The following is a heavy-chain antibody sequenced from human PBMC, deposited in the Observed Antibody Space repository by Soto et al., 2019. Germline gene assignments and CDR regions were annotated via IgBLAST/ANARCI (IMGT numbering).Heavy chain of an antibody. D-gene: IGHD3-3*01. V-gene: IGHV1-8*01. J-gene: IGHJ4*02. CDR3: ARGDPNYDFWSGGLYYFDY. Sequence: GASVKVSCKASGYTFTSYDINWVRQATGQGLEWMGWMNPNSGNTGYAQKFQGRVTMTRNTSISTAYMELSSLRSEDTAVYYCARGDPNYDFWSGGLYYFDYWGQGTLVTVSS. CDR2: MNPNSGNT. CDR1: GYTFTSYD.